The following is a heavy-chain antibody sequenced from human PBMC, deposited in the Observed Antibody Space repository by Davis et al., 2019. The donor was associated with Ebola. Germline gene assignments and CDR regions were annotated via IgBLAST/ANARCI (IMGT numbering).Heavy chain of an antibody. CDR3: ARARGGSFDY. D-gene: IGHD1-26*01. CDR1: GFTFSDYY. CDR2: ISSSSSYT. V-gene: IGHV3-11*06. J-gene: IGHJ4*02. Sequence: GGSLRLSCAASGFTFSDYYMSWIRQAPGKGLEWVSYISSSSSYTNYADSVKGRFTISRDNSKNTLYRQMNSLRAEETAVYYCARARGGSFDYWGQGTLVTVSS.